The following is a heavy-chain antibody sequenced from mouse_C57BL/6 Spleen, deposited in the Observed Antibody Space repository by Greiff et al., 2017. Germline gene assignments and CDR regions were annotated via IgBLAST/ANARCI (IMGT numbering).Heavy chain of an antibody. CDR3: ASITTVVAHYAMDY. CDR1: GFTFSDYG. J-gene: IGHJ4*01. CDR2: ISSGSSTI. V-gene: IGHV5-17*01. D-gene: IGHD1-1*01. Sequence: VQLKESGGGLVKPGGSLKLSCAASGFTFSDYGMHWVRQAPEKGLEWVAYISSGSSTIYYADTVKGRFTISRDNAKNTLFLQMTSLRSEDTAMYYCASITTVVAHYAMDYWGQGTSVTVSS.